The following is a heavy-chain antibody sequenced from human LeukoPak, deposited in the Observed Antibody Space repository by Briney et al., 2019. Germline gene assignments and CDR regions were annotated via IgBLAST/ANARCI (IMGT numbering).Heavy chain of an antibody. CDR2: INPNSGGT. CDR3: ARGRAREDIVVVPAANIYLGDFDY. Sequence: GSSVKVSCKAFGGTFSSYAISWVRQAPGQGLEWMGRINPNSGGTNYAQKFQGRVTMTRDTSISTAYMELSRLRSDDTAVYYCARGRAREDIVVVPAANIYLGDFDYWGQGTLVTVSS. CDR1: GGTFSSYA. D-gene: IGHD2-2*01. J-gene: IGHJ4*02. V-gene: IGHV1-2*06.